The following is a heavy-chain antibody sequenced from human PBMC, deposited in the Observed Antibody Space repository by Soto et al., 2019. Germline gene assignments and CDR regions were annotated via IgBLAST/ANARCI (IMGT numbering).Heavy chain of an antibody. Sequence: EVQLVESGGGLVQPGGSLRISCAASGFTFSSYSMNWVRQAPGKGLEWVSYIIISSSTRYYADSVKGRFTISRDNAKNSLYLQMNSLRDEDTAVYYCARDLTVTGAFDIWGQGTMVTVSS. CDR1: GFTFSSYS. CDR3: ARDLTVTGAFDI. CDR2: IIISSSTR. J-gene: IGHJ3*02. D-gene: IGHD5-18*01. V-gene: IGHV3-48*02.